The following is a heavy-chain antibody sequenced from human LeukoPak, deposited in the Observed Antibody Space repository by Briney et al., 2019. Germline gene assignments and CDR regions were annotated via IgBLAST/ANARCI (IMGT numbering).Heavy chain of an antibody. CDR2: IYWRGNP. Sequence: SETLSLTCTVSGGSISGSGSYWGWVRLPPGKGLGWIGNIYWRGNPYYSPSFNSRVTISVDTSKNQVSLRLTSVTAADTAVYYCARENDYVWGSYRYTFTFDYWGQGTLVTVSS. CDR3: ARENDYVWGSYRYTFTFDY. D-gene: IGHD3-16*02. J-gene: IGHJ4*02. CDR1: GGSISGSGSY. V-gene: IGHV4-39*02.